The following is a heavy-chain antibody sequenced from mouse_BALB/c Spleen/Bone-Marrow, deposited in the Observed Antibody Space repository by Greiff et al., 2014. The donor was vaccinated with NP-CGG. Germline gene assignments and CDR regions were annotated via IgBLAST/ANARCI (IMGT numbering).Heavy chain of an antibody. CDR3: AITTVVNAMDY. D-gene: IGHD1-1*01. Sequence: VQLQQPGPDLVKPSQSLSLTCTVTGYSITSGYTWHWIRQFPGNTLEWMGYIHYSGTTNYNPSLKSRISITRDTSKNQFFLQLNSVTTEDTATYYCAITTVVNAMDYWGQGTSVTVSS. CDR2: IHYSGTT. J-gene: IGHJ4*01. V-gene: IGHV3-1*02. CDR1: GYSITSGYT.